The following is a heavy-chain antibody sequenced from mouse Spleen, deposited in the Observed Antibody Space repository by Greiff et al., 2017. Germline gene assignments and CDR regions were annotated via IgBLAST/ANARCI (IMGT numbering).Heavy chain of an antibody. CDR1: GYTFTDYE. Sequence: QVQLQQSGAELVRPGASVTLSCKASGYTFTDYEMHWVKQTPVHGLEWIGAIDPETGGTAYNQKFKGKAILTADKSSSTAYMELRSLTSEDSAVYYCTTKGTMVKAWFAYWGQGTLVTVSA. V-gene: IGHV1-15*01. CDR3: TTKGTMVKAWFAY. J-gene: IGHJ3*01. D-gene: IGHD2-2*01. CDR2: IDPETGGT.